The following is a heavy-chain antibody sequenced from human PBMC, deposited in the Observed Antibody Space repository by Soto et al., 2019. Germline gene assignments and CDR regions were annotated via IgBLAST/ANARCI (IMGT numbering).Heavy chain of an antibody. CDR3: ARNEVTDYDSSGYSPHDAFDI. D-gene: IGHD3-22*01. Sequence: GGSLRLSCAASGFTFSSYSMNWVRQAPGKGLEWVSYISSSSSTIYYADSVKGRFTISRDNAKNSLYLQMNSLRDEDTALYYCARNEVTDYDSSGYSPHDAFDIWGQGTMVTVSS. CDR2: ISSSSSTI. CDR1: GFTFSSYS. J-gene: IGHJ3*02. V-gene: IGHV3-48*02.